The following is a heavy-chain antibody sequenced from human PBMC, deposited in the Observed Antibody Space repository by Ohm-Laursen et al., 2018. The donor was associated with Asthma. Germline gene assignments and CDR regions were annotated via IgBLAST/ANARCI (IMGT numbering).Heavy chain of an antibody. CDR2: ISSSSSYI. Sequence: SLRLSCAASGFTFSSYSMNWVRQAPGKGLEWVSSISSSSSYIYYADSVKGRFTISRDNAKNSLYLQMNSLRAEDTAVYYCARVASIAAAGYGMDVWGQGTTVTVSS. J-gene: IGHJ6*02. CDR3: ARVASIAAAGYGMDV. CDR1: GFTFSSYS. V-gene: IGHV3-21*01. D-gene: IGHD6-13*01.